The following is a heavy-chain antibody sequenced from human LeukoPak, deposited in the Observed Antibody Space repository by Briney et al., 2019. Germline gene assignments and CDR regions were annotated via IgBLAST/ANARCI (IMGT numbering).Heavy chain of an antibody. CDR2: IDSSGSTA. V-gene: IGHV3-11*04. Sequence: PGGSLRLSCAASGFPFSDYYMTWVRQAPGKGLEWLSYIDSSGSTAHYAASVRGRLTISRDNAKNSLYLQMNSLRAEDTAVYYCARGHGGNIDQWGQGNLVTVSS. J-gene: IGHJ4*02. CDR1: GFPFSDYY. CDR3: ARGHGGNIDQ. D-gene: IGHD2-15*01.